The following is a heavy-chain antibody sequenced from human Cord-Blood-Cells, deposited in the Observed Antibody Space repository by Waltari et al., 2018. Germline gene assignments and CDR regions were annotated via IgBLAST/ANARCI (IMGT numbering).Heavy chain of an antibody. CDR2: IYYSGST. Sequence: QVQLQESGPGLVKPSETLSLTCTVSGGSLSSGSYAWSWIRQPPGKGLEWIGYIYYSGSTNYNPSLKSRVTISVDTSKNQFSLKLSSVTAADTAVYYCARLSNSFDYWGQGTLVTVSS. CDR1: GGSLSSGSYA. V-gene: IGHV4-61*01. D-gene: IGHD7-27*01. J-gene: IGHJ4*02. CDR3: ARLSNSFDY.